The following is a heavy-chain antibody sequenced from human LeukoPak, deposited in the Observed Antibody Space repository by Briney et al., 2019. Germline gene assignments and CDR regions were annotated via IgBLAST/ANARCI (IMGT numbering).Heavy chain of an antibody. V-gene: IGHV4-61*02. D-gene: IGHD2-2*01. CDR3: ARDYPLVYCSSTSCPGAYYYMDV. CDR1: GGSISSGSYY. Sequence: SETLSLTCTVSGGSISSGSYYWSWIRQPAGKGLEWIGRIYTSGSTNYNPSLKSRVTISVDTSKNQFSLKLSSVTAADTAVYYRARDYPLVYCSSTSCPGAYYYMDVWGKGTTVTVS. J-gene: IGHJ6*03. CDR2: IYTSGST.